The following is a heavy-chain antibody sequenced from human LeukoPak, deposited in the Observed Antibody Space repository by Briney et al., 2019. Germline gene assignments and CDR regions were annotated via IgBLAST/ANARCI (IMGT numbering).Heavy chain of an antibody. J-gene: IGHJ4*02. D-gene: IGHD6-19*01. V-gene: IGHV1-69*04. CDR2: IIPILGIA. Sequence: SVKVSCKASGGTFSSYAISWVRQAPGQGLEWMGRIIPILGIANYAQKFQGRVTITADKSTSTAYMELSSLRSEDTAVYYCARVRRYSSGPGENWGQGTLVTVSS. CDR3: ARVRRYSSGPGEN. CDR1: GGTFSSYA.